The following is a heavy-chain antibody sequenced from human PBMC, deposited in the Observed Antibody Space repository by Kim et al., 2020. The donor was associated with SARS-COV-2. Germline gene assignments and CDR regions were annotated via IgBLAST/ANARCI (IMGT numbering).Heavy chain of an antibody. CDR3: AKDMGYCSSTSCYGGGGMDV. Sequence: GGSLRLSCAASGFTFDDYAMHWVRQAPGKGLEWVSGISWNSGSIGYADSVKGRFTISRDNAKNSLYLQMNSLRAEDTALYYCAKDMGYCSSTSCYGGGGMDVWGQGTTVTVSS. V-gene: IGHV3-9*01. CDR1: GFTFDDYA. J-gene: IGHJ6*02. CDR2: ISWNSGSI. D-gene: IGHD2-2*01.